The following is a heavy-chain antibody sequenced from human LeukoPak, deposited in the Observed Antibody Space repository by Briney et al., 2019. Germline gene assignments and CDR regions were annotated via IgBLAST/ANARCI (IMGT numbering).Heavy chain of an antibody. CDR2: IYYSEST. V-gene: IGHV4-59*08. Sequence: SETLSLTCTVSGGSISSYYWSWIRQPPGKGLEWIGYIYYSESTNYNPSLKSRVTISVDTSKNQFSLKLSSVTAADTAVYYCATFIHDLKLGSGFDYWGQGTLVTVSS. CDR3: ATFIHDLKLGSGFDY. D-gene: IGHD3-10*01. CDR1: GGSISSYY. J-gene: IGHJ4*02.